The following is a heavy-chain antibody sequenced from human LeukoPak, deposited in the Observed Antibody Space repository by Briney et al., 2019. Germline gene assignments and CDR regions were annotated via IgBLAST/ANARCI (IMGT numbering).Heavy chain of an antibody. CDR1: GYTFTGYY. CDR3: ARVYYDSRLFDY. J-gene: IGHJ4*02. Sequence: ASVKVSCKASGYTFTGYYMHWVRQAPGQGLEWMGWINPNSGGTNYAQKFQGRVTMTRDTSISTAYMELSRLRSDDTAVYYCARVYYDSRLFDYWGQGTLVIVSS. D-gene: IGHD3-22*01. V-gene: IGHV1-2*02. CDR2: INPNSGGT.